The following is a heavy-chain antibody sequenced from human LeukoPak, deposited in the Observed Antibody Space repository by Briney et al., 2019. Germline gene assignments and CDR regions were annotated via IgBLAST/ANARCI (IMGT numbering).Heavy chain of an antibody. J-gene: IGHJ3*02. V-gene: IGHV4-59*01. CDR1: GGSISSYY. D-gene: IGHD3-3*02. CDR3: ARGGGIRSAFDI. CDR2: IYYSGST. Sequence: SETQSLTCTLSGGSISSYYWSWIRQPPGKGLEWIGYIYYSGSTNDNPSLESRVTISVDSSKNQFSLKLSSVTAADTAVYYCARGGGIRSAFDIWGQGTMVTVSS.